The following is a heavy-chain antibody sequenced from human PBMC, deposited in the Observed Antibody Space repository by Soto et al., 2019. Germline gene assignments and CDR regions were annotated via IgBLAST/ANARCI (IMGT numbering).Heavy chain of an antibody. J-gene: IGHJ4*02. D-gene: IGHD2-21*02. Sequence: LSLTCTVSGGSINNYRWSWIRQSAEKGLEWIGRIFSSGSTNYNPSLKSRLTMSVDTSNNQFSLKLTSVTAADTAEYYCVRGTMKNTAPFYWGPGTLVTVSS. CDR3: VRGTMKNTAPFY. CDR2: IFSSGST. V-gene: IGHV4-4*07. CDR1: GGSINNYR.